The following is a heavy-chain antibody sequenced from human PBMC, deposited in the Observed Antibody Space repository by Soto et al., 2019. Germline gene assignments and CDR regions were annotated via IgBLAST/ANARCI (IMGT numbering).Heavy chain of an antibody. Sequence: QVYLVQSGAEVTKPGSSVKISCKASGGIFSSNTINWVRQAAGQGLEWMGGIIPLFGTANYAEKFQGRVTITADKSTKTEYMEWTSLRSEDTAVYYCASKAACGGDCYAFDSWGQGTLVTVSS. CDR2: IIPLFGTA. V-gene: IGHV1-69*06. D-gene: IGHD2-21*02. J-gene: IGHJ4*02. CDR1: GGIFSSNT. CDR3: ASKAACGGDCYAFDS.